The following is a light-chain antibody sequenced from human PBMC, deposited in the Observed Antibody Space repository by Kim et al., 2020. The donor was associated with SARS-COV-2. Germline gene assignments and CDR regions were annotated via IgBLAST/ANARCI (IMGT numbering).Light chain of an antibody. V-gene: IGKV1-39*01. CDR3: QHTYISPFT. J-gene: IGKJ3*01. Sequence: ASVGDTVAITCRTSQNVNSHLNCYLQKPGRAPKLLIYAASTLQGGVPSRFSGSGSETDFTLTISSLQPEDFATYFCQHTYISPFTFGPGTKVDIK. CDR1: QNVNSH. CDR2: AAS.